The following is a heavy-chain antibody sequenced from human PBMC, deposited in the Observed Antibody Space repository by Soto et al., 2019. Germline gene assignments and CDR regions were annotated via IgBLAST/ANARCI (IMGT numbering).Heavy chain of an antibody. CDR1: GFTVSSNY. CDR2: IYSGGST. D-gene: IGHD3-10*01. J-gene: IGHJ6*02. CDR3: ARVGYYGSGRPKPYYYYGMDV. V-gene: IGHV3-53*01. Sequence: RLSCAASGFTVSSNYMSWVRQAPGKGLEWVSVIYSGGSTYYADSVKGRFTISRDNSKNTLYLQMNSLRAEDTAVYYCARVGYYGSGRPKPYYYYGMDVWGQGTTVTVSS.